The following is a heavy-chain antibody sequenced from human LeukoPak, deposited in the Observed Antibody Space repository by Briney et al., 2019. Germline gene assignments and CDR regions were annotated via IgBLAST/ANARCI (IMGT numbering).Heavy chain of an antibody. CDR3: ASGHYGDYGQWSSMNY. V-gene: IGHV1-69*04. CDR1: GGTFSSYA. Sequence: SVKVSCKASGGTFSSYAISWVRQAPGQGLEWMGRIIPILAIAKYAQKFQGRVTITADKSTSTAYMELSSLRSEDTALYYCASGHYGDYGQWSSMNYWGQGTLVTVSS. J-gene: IGHJ4*02. D-gene: IGHD4-17*01. CDR2: IIPILAIA.